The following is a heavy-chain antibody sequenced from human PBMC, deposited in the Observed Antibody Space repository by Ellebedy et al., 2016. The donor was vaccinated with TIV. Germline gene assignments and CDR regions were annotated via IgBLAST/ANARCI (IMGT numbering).Heavy chain of an antibody. CDR1: GFTFSSYG. Sequence: PGGSLRLSCAASGFTFSSYGMHWVRQAPGKGLEWVAVIWYDGSNKYYADSVKGRFTISRDNSKNTLYLQMNSLRAEDTAVYYCARDRYYYDSSGYRARYFDYWGQGTLVTVSS. CDR3: ARDRYYYDSSGYRARYFDY. V-gene: IGHV3-33*01. CDR2: IWYDGSNK. D-gene: IGHD3-22*01. J-gene: IGHJ4*02.